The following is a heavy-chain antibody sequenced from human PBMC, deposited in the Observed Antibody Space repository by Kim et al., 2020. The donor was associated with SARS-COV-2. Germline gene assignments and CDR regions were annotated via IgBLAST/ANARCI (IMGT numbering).Heavy chain of an antibody. CDR3: ARDLLKDYGGAYYYYYGMDG. J-gene: IGHJ6*02. CDR2: INAGNGNT. Sequence: ASVKVSCKASGYTFTSYAMHWVRQAPGQRLELMGWINAGNGNTKYSQKFQGRVTITRDTSAITAYMELSSLRSEDTAVYYCARDLLKDYGGAYYYYYGMDGWGQGTTVTVSS. D-gene: IGHD4-17*01. V-gene: IGHV1-3*01. CDR1: GYTFTSYA.